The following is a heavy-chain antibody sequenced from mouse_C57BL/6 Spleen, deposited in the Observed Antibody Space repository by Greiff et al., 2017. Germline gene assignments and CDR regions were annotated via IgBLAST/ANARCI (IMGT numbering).Heavy chain of an antibody. V-gene: IGHV5-17*01. CDR1: GFTFSDYG. Sequence: EVKLMESGGGLVKPGGSLKLSCAASGFTFSDYGMHWVRQAPEKGLEWVAYISSGSSTIYYADTVKGRFTISRDNAKNTLFLQMTSLRSEDTAMYYCARTLDSSGPAWFAYWGQGTLVTVSA. D-gene: IGHD3-2*02. CDR2: ISSGSSTI. J-gene: IGHJ3*01. CDR3: ARTLDSSGPAWFAY.